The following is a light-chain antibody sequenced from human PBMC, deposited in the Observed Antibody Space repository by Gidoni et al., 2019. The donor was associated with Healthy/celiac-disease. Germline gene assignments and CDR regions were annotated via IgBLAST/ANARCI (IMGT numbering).Light chain of an antibody. Sequence: DIQMTQSSSSLSASVGDRVTITCRARQIISCYLNWYQQKPGKAPKLLISASSSLQSGLPSRFSGSGSGTDFTLTISSLQPEDFATYYCQQCYSTFVFGQGTKLEIK. J-gene: IGKJ2*01. CDR3: QQCYSTFV. CDR2: ASS. V-gene: IGKV1-39*01. CDR1: QIISCY.